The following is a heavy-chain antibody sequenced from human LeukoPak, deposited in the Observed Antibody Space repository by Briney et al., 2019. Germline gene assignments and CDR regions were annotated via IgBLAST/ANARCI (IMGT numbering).Heavy chain of an antibody. J-gene: IGHJ4*02. CDR2: ISSSGSTI. Sequence: PGGSLRLSCAASGFTFSSYEMNWVRQAPGKGLEWGSYISSSGSTIYYADSVKGRFTISRDNAKNSLYLQMNSLRAEDTAVYYCARDYDVSGSYGGWGQGTLVTVSS. CDR3: ARDYDVSGSYGG. V-gene: IGHV3-48*03. D-gene: IGHD1-26*01. CDR1: GFTFSSYE.